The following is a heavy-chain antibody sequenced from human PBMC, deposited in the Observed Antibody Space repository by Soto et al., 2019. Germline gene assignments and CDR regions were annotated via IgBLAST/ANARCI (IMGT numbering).Heavy chain of an antibody. D-gene: IGHD3-22*01. CDR2: IYSSGST. V-gene: IGHV4-59*01. Sequence: KSSETLSLTCTVCGGAISRFYWSWIRQPPGKGLEWVGYIYSSGSTKFNPSLKSRGTISVDTSKNQFSLNLNSVTAADTAVYYCARTRGISHFYDNNSHLYYFPYWCQETMVTVFS. J-gene: IGHJ4*02. CDR3: ARTRGISHFYDNNSHLYYFPY. CDR1: GGAISRFY.